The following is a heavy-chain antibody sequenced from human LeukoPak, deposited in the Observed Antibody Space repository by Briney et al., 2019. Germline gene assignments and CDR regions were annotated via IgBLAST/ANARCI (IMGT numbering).Heavy chain of an antibody. D-gene: IGHD5-24*01. J-gene: IGHJ3*02. CDR3: ARDRVEMATISAPTDAFDI. CDR1: GDSVSSNSAA. CDR2: TYYRSKWYN. Sequence: SQTLSLTCAISGDSVSSNSAAWNWIRQSPSRGLEWLGRTYYRSKWYNDYAVSVKGRITINPDTSKNQFSLQLNSVTPEDTAVYYCARDRVEMATISAPTDAFDIWGQGTMVTVSS. V-gene: IGHV6-1*01.